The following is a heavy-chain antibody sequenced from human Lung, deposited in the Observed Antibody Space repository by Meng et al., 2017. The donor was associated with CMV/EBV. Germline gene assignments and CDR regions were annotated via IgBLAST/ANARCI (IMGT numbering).Heavy chain of an antibody. V-gene: IGHV4-39*07. CDR2: IYYTGLT. Sequence: ESSPELLKPSVTLPRTCSVSNGAITNRNYYLDWIRQPPGKGLEWIGSIYYTGLTYKNPSLKSRVTISVDTSKNQFSLTLTSVTAADTAVYYCAGEHTTSGPPYNWFDPWGQGTLVTVSS. CDR1: NGAITNRNYY. D-gene: IGHD2/OR15-2a*01. CDR3: AGEHTTSGPPYNWFDP. J-gene: IGHJ5*02.